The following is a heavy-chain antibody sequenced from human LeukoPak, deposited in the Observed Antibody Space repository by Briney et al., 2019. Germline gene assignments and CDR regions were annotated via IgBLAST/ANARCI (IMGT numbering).Heavy chain of an antibody. D-gene: IGHD2-2*01. CDR2: ISAYNGNT. CDR3: ARDAKVCCSSTSCPHDY. CDR1: GYTFTSYG. Sequence: ASVKVSCKASGYTFTSYGISWVRQAPGQGLEWMGWISAYNGNTNYAQKLQGRVTMTTDTSTSTAYMELRSLRSDDTAVYYCARDAKVCCSSTSCPHDYWGQGTLVTVSS. J-gene: IGHJ4*02. V-gene: IGHV1-18*01.